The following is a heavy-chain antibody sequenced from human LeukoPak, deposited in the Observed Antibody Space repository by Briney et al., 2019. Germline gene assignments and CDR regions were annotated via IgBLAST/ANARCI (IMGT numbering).Heavy chain of an antibody. CDR3: ARQLAVAGTLEYFQH. J-gene: IGHJ1*01. Sequence: KYGTSLQISCKGSGYSFTSHWISWVRQMRGKGLEWMGRIDPSDSYTNYSPSFQGHVTISADKSISTAYLQWSSLKASDTAMYYCARQLAVAGTLEYFQHWGQGTLVTVSS. D-gene: IGHD6-19*01. V-gene: IGHV5-10-1*01. CDR2: IDPSDSYT. CDR1: GYSFTSHW.